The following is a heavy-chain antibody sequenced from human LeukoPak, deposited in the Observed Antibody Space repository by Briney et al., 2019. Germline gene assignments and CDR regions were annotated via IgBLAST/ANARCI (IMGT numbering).Heavy chain of an antibody. J-gene: IGHJ4*02. CDR1: GFTFSSYA. Sequence: GGSLRLSCAASGFTFSSYAMSWVRQAPGKGLEWVSAISGSGGSAYYADSVKGRFTISRDNSKNTLYLQMNSLRAEDTAVYYCAKVHGSGSYYPSHYDYWGQGTLVTVSS. CDR2: ISGSGGSA. V-gene: IGHV3-23*01. CDR3: AKVHGSGSYYPSHYDY. D-gene: IGHD3-10*01.